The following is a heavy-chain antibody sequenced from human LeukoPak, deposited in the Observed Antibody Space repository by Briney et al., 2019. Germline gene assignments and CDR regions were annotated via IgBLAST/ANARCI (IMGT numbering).Heavy chain of an antibody. V-gene: IGHV3-7*01. Sequence: GGSLRLSCAASGFTFSSYGMSWVRQAPGKGLEWVATIRQDGSQKYYVDSVKGRFTISRDNAKNSLYLQMNSLRAEDTAVYYCARHIPKPTVLRRGYYYYMDVWGKGTTVTVSS. D-gene: IGHD4-23*01. CDR3: ARHIPKPTVLRRGYYYYMDV. J-gene: IGHJ6*03. CDR2: IRQDGSQK. CDR1: GFTFSSYG.